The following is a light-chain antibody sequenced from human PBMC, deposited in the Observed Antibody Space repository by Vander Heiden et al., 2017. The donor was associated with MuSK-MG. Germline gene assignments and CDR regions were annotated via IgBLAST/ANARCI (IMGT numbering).Light chain of an antibody. V-gene: IGKV3-20*01. Sequence: EFVLTQSPGTLSLSPGERATLSCRASQSVSSSYLAWYQQKPGQAPRLLIYGVSSRATGIPDRFSGSGSGTDFTLTISRLEPEDFAVYYCQQYGSSPFTFGPGTKVGIK. CDR1: QSVSSSY. CDR2: GVS. J-gene: IGKJ3*01. CDR3: QQYGSSPFT.